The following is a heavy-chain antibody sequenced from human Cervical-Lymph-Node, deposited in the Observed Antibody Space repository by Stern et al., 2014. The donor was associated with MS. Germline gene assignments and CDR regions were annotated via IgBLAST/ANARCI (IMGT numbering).Heavy chain of an antibody. V-gene: IGHV3-73*01. J-gene: IGHJ4*02. CDR3: TGFSYY. CDR2: IRSKADNYAT. CDR1: GFAFSGAV. Sequence: EVQLEESGGGLVQPGGSLKLSCAASGFAFSGAVMHWVRQASGKGLEWVGRIRSKADNYATAYAASVKGRFTISRDDSKNMTYLQMNSLKAEDTALYYCTGFSYYWGQGTLVTVSS.